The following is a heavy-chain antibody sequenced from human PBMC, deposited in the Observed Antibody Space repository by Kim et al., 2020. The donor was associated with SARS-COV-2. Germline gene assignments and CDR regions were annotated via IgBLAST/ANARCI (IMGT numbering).Heavy chain of an antibody. Sequence: PSLKSLVTISVDTSKNQFSLKLSSVTAADTAVYYCARTRITMIVVVTHFDYWGQGTLVTVSS. J-gene: IGHJ4*02. D-gene: IGHD3-22*01. CDR3: ARTRITMIVVVTHFDY. V-gene: IGHV4-31*01.